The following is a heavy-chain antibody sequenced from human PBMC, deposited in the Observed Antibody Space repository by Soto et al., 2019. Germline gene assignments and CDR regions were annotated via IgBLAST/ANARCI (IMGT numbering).Heavy chain of an antibody. CDR1: GGSFTGYY. CDR3: ARGHGRFAH. V-gene: IGHV4-34*01. J-gene: IGHJ4*02. CDR2: INHSGFT. Sequence: QLQLHQSGAGLLKPSETLSLTCDVSGGSFTGYYWAWIRQPQGKGLEWIGEINHSGFTNYNPSLTGRVTISLDTSRSQFSLQLDSLTAADTAFYFCARGHGRFAHWGQGTLVTVSS.